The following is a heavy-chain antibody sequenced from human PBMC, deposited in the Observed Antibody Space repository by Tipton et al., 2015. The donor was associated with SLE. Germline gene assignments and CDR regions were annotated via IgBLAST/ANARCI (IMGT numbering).Heavy chain of an antibody. CDR2: ISYDGSNK. CDR1: GFTFSSYA. V-gene: IGHV3-33*05. CDR3: AREKVESGASFDY. Sequence: SLRLSCAASGFTFSSYAMHWVRQAPGKGLEWVAVISYDGSNKYYADSVKGRFTISRENAKNSLYLQMNSLRAEDTAVYYCAREKVESGASFDYWGQGILVTVSS. D-gene: IGHD3-3*01. J-gene: IGHJ4*02.